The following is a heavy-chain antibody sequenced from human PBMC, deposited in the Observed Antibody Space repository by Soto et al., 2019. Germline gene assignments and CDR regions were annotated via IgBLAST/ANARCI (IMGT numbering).Heavy chain of an antibody. CDR1: GGSIGSYY. J-gene: IGHJ4*02. CDR3: ARGYGDYGAYFDY. D-gene: IGHD4-17*01. CDR2: IYYSGST. V-gene: IGHV4-59*01. Sequence: SETLCLTCTVSGGSIGSYYWSWIRQPPGKGLEWIGYIYYSGSTNYNPSLKSRVTISVDTSKNQFSLKLSSVTAADTAVYYCARGYGDYGAYFDYWGQGTLVTVSS.